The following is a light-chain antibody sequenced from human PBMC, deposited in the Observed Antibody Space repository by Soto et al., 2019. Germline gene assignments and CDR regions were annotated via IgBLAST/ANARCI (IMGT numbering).Light chain of an antibody. V-gene: IGLV1-40*01. CDR3: QSYDNSLRAYV. CDR1: TSNLGAGYD. Sequence: QSMLTQPASVSGAPRQSVSISCTGTTSNLGAGYDVHWYQHLPGTAPTLLISDNTNRPSGVPDRFSGSKSGSSASLAISGLQSEDEADYYCQSYDNSLRAYVFGPGTKLTVL. CDR2: DNT. J-gene: IGLJ1*01.